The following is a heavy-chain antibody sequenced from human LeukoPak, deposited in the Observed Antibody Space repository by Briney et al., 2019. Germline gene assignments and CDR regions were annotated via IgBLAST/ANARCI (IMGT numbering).Heavy chain of an antibody. Sequence: SGSLSLTCAVSGGSISSSNWWCWVRQPPGKGVWWSGAIYHSGSTNYTPSLKSRVTISVDKSTNQFSLKLSCVTAADTAVYYCARDRGHIVVVSATPVLTHDVFDIWGQGTMVTVSS. D-gene: IGHD2-21*02. CDR2: IYHSGST. J-gene: IGHJ3*02. CDR1: GGSISSSNW. CDR3: ARDRGHIVVVSATPVLTHDVFDI. V-gene: IGHV4-4*02.